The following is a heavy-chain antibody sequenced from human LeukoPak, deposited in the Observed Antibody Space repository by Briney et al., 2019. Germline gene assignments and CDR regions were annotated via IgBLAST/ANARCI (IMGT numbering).Heavy chain of an antibody. D-gene: IGHD1-26*01. CDR2: IYYSGST. CDR3: ARGNGIVGAIFDY. CDR1: GGSISGYY. V-gene: IGHV4-59*08. J-gene: IGHJ4*02. Sequence: PSETLSLTCTVSGGSISGYYWSWIRQPPGKGLEWIGYIYYSGSTNYNPSLKSRVTISVDTSKNQFSLKLSSVTAADTAVYYCARGNGIVGAIFDYWGQGTLVTVSS.